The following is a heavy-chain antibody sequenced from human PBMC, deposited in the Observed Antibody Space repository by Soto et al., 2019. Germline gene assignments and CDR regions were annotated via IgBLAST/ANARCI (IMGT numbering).Heavy chain of an antibody. V-gene: IGHV3-33*01. CDR1: GFTFSSYG. CDR2: IWYDGSNK. Sequence: QVQLVESGGGVVQPGRSLRLSCAASGFTFSSYGMHWVRQAPGKGLEWVAVIWYDGSNKYYADSVKGRFTISRDNSKNTLYLQMNSLRAEDTAVYYCARNMCGGDCYDFDYWGQGTLVTVSS. J-gene: IGHJ4*02. D-gene: IGHD2-21*02. CDR3: ARNMCGGDCYDFDY.